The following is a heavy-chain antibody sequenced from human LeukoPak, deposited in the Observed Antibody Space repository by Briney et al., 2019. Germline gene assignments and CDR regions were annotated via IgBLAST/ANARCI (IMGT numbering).Heavy chain of an antibody. CDR2: ISGSGGST. Sequence: PGGSLRLSRAASGFTFSSYAMSWVRQAPGKGLEWVSAISGSGGSTYYADSVKGRFTISRDNSKNTLYLQMNSLRAEDTAVYYCAKDYSGYDRLWDYWGQGSLVTVSS. D-gene: IGHD5-12*01. CDR3: AKDYSGYDRLWDY. CDR1: GFTFSSYA. J-gene: IGHJ4*02. V-gene: IGHV3-23*01.